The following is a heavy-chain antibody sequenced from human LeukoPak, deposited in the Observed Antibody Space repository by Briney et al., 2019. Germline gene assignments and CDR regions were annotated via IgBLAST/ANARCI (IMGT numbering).Heavy chain of an antibody. V-gene: IGHV1-18*04. CDR1: GYTFTSYY. D-gene: IGHD6-13*01. CDR3: ARDRYSSSWYAANFDY. Sequence: ASVKVSCRASGYTFTSYYMHWARQAPGQGLEWMGWISAYNGNTNYAQKLQGRVTMTTDTSTSTAYMELRSLRSDDTAVYYCARDRYSSSWYAANFDYWGQGTLVTVSS. CDR2: ISAYNGNT. J-gene: IGHJ4*02.